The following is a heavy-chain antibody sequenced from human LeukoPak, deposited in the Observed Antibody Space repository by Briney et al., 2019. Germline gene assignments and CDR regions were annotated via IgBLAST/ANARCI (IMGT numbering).Heavy chain of an antibody. Sequence: PSETLSLTCTVSGGSISSYYWSWIRQPPGKGLEWIGYIYYSGSTNYNPSLKSRVTISVDTSKNQFSLKLSSVTAADTAVYYCASTRTAYDSSGYYPVWGQGTLVTVSS. J-gene: IGHJ4*02. D-gene: IGHD3-22*01. CDR3: ASTRTAYDSSGYYPV. CDR2: IYYSGST. V-gene: IGHV4-59*08. CDR1: GGSISSYY.